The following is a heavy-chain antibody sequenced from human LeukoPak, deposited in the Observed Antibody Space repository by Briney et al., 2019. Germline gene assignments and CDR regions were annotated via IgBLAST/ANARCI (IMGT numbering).Heavy chain of an antibody. D-gene: IGHD5-18*01. CDR3: TKGYCYGFWRWFDP. CDR2: IKSKTDGGTT. V-gene: IGHV3-15*01. Sequence: GGSLRLSCAASGFTFSNAWMSWVRQAPGKGLEWVGRIKSKTDGGTTDYAAPVKGRFTISRDDSKNTLYLQMNSLKTEDTAVYYCTKGYCYGFWRWFDPWGQGTLVTVSS. CDR1: GFTFSNAW. J-gene: IGHJ5*02.